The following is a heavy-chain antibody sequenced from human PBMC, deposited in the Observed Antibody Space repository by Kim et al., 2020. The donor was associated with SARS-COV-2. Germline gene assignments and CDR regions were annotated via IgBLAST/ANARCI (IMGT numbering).Heavy chain of an antibody. CDR1: RFTFSSYG. CDR2: IWYDGSNK. V-gene: IGHV3-33*01. D-gene: IGHD3-10*01. Sequence: GGSLRLSCAASRFTFSSYGMHWVRQAPGKGLEWVAVIWYDGSNKYYADSVKGRFTISRDNSKNTLYLQMNSLRAEDTAVYYCARDGQFPGMVRGVIPNYYYYYGMDVWGQGTTVTVSS. CDR3: ARDGQFPGMVRGVIPNYYYYYGMDV. J-gene: IGHJ6*02.